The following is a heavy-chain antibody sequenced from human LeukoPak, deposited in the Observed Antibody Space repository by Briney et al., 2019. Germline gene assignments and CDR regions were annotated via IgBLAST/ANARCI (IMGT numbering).Heavy chain of an antibody. V-gene: IGHV3-9*01. J-gene: IGHJ3*02. CDR3: AKVLRGAFDI. CDR1: GFTFDDYA. CDR2: ISWNSGSI. Sequence: GGSLRLSCVASGFTFDDYAMHWVRQAPGKGLEWVSGISWNSGSIGCADSVKGRFTISRDNAKNSLYLQMNSLRAEDTALYYCAKVLRGAFDIWGQGTMVTVSS. D-gene: IGHD2-15*01.